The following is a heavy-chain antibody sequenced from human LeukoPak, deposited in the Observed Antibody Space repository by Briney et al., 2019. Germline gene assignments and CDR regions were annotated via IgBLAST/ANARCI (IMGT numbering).Heavy chain of an antibody. J-gene: IGHJ4*02. V-gene: IGHV3-30*18. CDR2: LSYDGSNK. D-gene: IGHD3-22*01. CDR3: AKEQYYYDSSGYYAVDY. Sequence: GGSLRLSRAASGFTVSSYGMHWVRQAPGKGLEWVAVLSYDGSNKYYPDSVKGRFTISRVNSKNTLYLQMNSLRAEDTAVYYCAKEQYYYDSSGYYAVDYWGQRSLVTVSS. CDR1: GFTVSSYG.